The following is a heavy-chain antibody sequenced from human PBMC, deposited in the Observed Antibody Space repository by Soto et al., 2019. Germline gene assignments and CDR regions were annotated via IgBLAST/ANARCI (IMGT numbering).Heavy chain of an antibody. CDR2: IGVTGDDT. CDR3: ARRFNRASFYSDY. CDR1: GFPFSSYA. V-gene: IGHV3-23*04. J-gene: IGHJ4*02. Sequence: EVQLVESGGCLVQPGGSLRLSCAASGFPFSSYAMSWVRHAPDKGLAWISGIGVTGDDTNYADSVKGRFTIFRDNSKNTLYLQMSSLTAEDTAVYYCARRFNRASFYSDYWGQGNLVTVSS.